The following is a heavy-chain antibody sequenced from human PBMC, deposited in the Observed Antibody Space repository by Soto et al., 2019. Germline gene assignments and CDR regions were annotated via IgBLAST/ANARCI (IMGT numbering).Heavy chain of an antibody. Sequence: SETLSLTCTFSGENISSYYWSWIRQPPGKGLEWIGYIFHTGSANYNPSLKSRVTISIDTSKNQFSLRLSSVTAADTAVYYCARQPYTSGAYYFDYWGQGTPVTVSS. J-gene: IGHJ4*02. CDR3: ARQPYTSGAYYFDY. V-gene: IGHV4-59*08. CDR2: IFHTGSA. CDR1: GENISSYY. D-gene: IGHD6-19*01.